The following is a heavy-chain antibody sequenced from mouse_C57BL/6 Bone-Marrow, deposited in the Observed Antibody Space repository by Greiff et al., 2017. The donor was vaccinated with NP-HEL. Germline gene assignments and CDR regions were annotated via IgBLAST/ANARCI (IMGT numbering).Heavy chain of an antibody. V-gene: IGHV3-6*01. Sequence: DVKLQESGPGLVKPSQSLSLTCSVTGYSITSGYYWNWIRQFPGNKLEWMGYISYDGSNNYNPSLKNRISITRDTSKNQFFLKLNSVTTEDTATYYCARDPLYDYDGPYYAMDYWGQGTSVTVSS. D-gene: IGHD2-4*01. CDR3: ARDPLYDYDGPYYAMDY. CDR2: ISYDGSN. CDR1: GYSITSGYY. J-gene: IGHJ4*01.